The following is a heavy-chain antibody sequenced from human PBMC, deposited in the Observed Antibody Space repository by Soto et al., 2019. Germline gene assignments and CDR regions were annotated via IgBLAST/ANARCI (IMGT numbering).Heavy chain of an antibody. D-gene: IGHD2-15*01. CDR1: GFTFSSYS. CDR2: ISSSSSYI. CDR3: AREPCSGGSCYLSLDY. Sequence: EVQLVESGGGLVKPGGSLRLSCAASGFTFSSYSMNWVRQAPGKGLEWVSSISSSSSYIYYADSVKGRFTISRDNAKNSLYLQMNSLRADDTAVYYCAREPCSGGSCYLSLDYWGQGTLVTVSS. J-gene: IGHJ4*02. V-gene: IGHV3-21*01.